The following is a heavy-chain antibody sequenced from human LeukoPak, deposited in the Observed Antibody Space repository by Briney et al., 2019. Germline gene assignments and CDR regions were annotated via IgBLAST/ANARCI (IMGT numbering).Heavy chain of an antibody. CDR1: XCSXTNYW. Sequence: SXKIXXXXSXCSXTNYWIGWGRQVPGKGLEWMGIIYPGDSDTRYSPSFQGRVTISADKSIDTAFLQWSSLRASDTAMYYCARHVNFRSPYDYWGQGTLVTVSS. D-gene: IGHD5-24*01. CDR3: ARHVNFRSPYDY. J-gene: IGHJ4*02. CDR2: IYPGDSDT. V-gene: IGHV5-51*01.